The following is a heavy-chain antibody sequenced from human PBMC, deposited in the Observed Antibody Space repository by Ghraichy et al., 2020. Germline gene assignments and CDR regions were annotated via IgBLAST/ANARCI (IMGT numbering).Heavy chain of an antibody. CDR2: ISWNSGSI. CDR1: GFTFDDYA. J-gene: IGHJ4*02. D-gene: IGHD6-13*01. Sequence: GGSLRLSCAASGFTFDDYAMHWVRQTPGKGLEWVSGISWNSGSIGYADSVKGRFTISRDNAKNSLYLQMNSLRAEDTALYYCAKVPYSSSWYGGYFDYWGQGTLVTVSS. CDR3: AKVPYSSSWYGGYFDY. V-gene: IGHV3-9*01.